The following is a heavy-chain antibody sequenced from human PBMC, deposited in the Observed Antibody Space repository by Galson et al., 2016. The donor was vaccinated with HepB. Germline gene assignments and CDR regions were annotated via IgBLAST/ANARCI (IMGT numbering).Heavy chain of an antibody. J-gene: IGHJ4*02. CDR2: IFYNGIT. CDR3: TIREWNFDY. V-gene: IGHV4-31*09. CDR1: GSSVNSGGYY. Sequence: TLSLTCTVSGSSVNSGGYYWNWIRQHPGKGLEWIGYIFYNGITSYNKSLKSRVTMSLDTSKNHFSLRLNSVTAADTALYYCTIREWNFDYWGRGTLVIVSS. D-gene: IGHD3-3*01.